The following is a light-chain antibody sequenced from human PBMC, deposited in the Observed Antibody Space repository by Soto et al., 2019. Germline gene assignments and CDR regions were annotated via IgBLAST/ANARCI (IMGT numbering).Light chain of an antibody. CDR3: QQANSFPFT. CDR1: QIIGSW. J-gene: IGKJ3*01. CDR2: AAS. V-gene: IGKV1-12*02. Sequence: DIPMTQSPSYVSASIGDRVTITCRASQIIGSWLAWYQQKPGKAPTLLIYAASSLQSGVPSRFSGSGSGTDFTLTITSLQAEDSATYYCQQANSFPFTFGPGTKLDIK.